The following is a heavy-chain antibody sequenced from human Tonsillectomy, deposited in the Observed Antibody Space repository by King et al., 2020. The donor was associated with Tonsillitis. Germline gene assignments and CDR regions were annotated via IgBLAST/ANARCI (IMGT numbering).Heavy chain of an antibody. D-gene: IGHD6-19*01. CDR3: AKERGDSSGLSYFYSSPPDY. Sequence: VQLVESGGGVVQPGRSLRLSCAASGFTFSSYGMHWVRQAPGKGLEWVAVISYDGSHKYYADSVKGRFTISRDNSKNTLYLQMNSLRAEDTAVYYCAKERGDSSGLSYFYSSPPDYGGQGTLVTVSS. CDR2: ISYDGSHK. V-gene: IGHV3-30*18. CDR1: GFTFSSYG. J-gene: IGHJ4*02.